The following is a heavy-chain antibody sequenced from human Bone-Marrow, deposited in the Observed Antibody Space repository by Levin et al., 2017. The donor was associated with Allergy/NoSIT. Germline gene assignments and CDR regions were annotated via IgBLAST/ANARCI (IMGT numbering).Heavy chain of an antibody. J-gene: IGHJ4*02. CDR2: VYYTGET. V-gene: IGHV4-39*01. CDR1: GGFISSSSYF. CDR3: ERRRFGNYFDY. Sequence: SQTLSLTCTVSGGFISSSSYFWGWVRQPPGKGLEWIATVYYTGETYYNPSLESRATISVDRSRNQFSLRLSSVTAADTAIYFCERRRFGNYFDYWGQGTLVTVSS. D-gene: IGHD3-10*01.